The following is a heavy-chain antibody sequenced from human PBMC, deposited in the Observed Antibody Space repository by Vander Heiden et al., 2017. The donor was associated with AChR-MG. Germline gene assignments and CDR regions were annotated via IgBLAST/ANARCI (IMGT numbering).Heavy chain of an antibody. Sequence: QVQLQESAPGLVKPSETLSLTCAVSGYSINRGFYCGWIRRPPGKGLEWIGSIFHNEKNYYSPSLKSRVTLSLDTSKNHFALKLTSVSASDTAVYFCARASLDACTGGSCYSDAFDLWGQGTMVTVSS. CDR1: GYSINRGFY. D-gene: IGHD2-8*02. V-gene: IGHV4-38-2*01. CDR3: ARASLDACTGGSCYSDAFDL. CDR2: IFHNEKN. J-gene: IGHJ3*01.